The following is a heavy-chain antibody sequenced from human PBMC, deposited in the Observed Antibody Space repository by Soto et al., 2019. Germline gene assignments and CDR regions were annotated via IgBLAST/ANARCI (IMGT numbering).Heavy chain of an antibody. D-gene: IGHD5-18*01. J-gene: IGHJ4*02. V-gene: IGHV4-59*01. CDR2: IYYSGST. CDR3: ARVRLWRKRNYYFDY. Sequence: SETMSLTCTVSGGSISSYYWSWIRQPPGKGLEWIGYIYYSGSTNYNPSLKSRVTKSVDTSKNQFSLKLSSVTAADTAVYYCARVRLWRKRNYYFDYWGQGTLVTVSS. CDR1: GGSISSYY.